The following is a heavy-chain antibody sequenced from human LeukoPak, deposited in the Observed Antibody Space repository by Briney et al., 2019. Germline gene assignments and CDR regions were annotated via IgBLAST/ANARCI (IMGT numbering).Heavy chain of an antibody. D-gene: IGHD5-24*01. Sequence: SETLSLTCTVSGGSISSYYWSWIRQPPGKGLEWIGYIYYSGSTNYNPSLKSRVTISVDASKNQFSLKLSSVTAADTAVYYCAAVEMATMGLGYWGQGTLVTVSS. V-gene: IGHV4-59*08. CDR2: IYYSGST. CDR3: AAVEMATMGLGY. J-gene: IGHJ4*02. CDR1: GGSISSYY.